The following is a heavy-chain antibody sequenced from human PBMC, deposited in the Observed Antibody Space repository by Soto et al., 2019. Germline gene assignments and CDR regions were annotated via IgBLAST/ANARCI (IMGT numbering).Heavy chain of an antibody. CDR2: ISAYNGNT. CDR1: GYTFTSYG. V-gene: IGHV1-18*01. D-gene: IGHD3-16*02. CDR3: ARVSMSQAEYYDYIWGSYRKAPPYFDY. J-gene: IGHJ4*02. Sequence: ASVKVSCKASGYTFTSYGISWVRQAPGQGLEWMGWISAYNGNTNYAQKLQGRVTMTTDTSTSTAYMELRSLRSDDTAVYYCARVSMSQAEYYDYIWGSYRKAPPYFDYWGQGTLVTVSS.